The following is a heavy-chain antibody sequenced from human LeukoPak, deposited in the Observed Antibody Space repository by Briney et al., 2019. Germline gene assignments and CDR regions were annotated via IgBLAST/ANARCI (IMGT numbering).Heavy chain of an antibody. J-gene: IGHJ4*02. CDR1: GGSFSGYY. Sequence: SETLSLTCAVYGGSFSGYYWSWIRQPPGKGLEWIGEINHSGSTNYNPSLKSRVTISVDTSKKQFSLKLSSVTAADTAVYYCARDHSSSKSPFDYWGQGTLVTVSS. D-gene: IGHD6-6*01. V-gene: IGHV4-34*01. CDR2: INHSGST. CDR3: ARDHSSSKSPFDY.